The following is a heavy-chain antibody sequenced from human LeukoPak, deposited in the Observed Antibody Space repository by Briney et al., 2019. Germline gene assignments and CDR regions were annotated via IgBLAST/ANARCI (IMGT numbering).Heavy chain of an antibody. Sequence: AGGSLRLSCAASGFTFSSYAMRWVRQAPGKGLEWVSAITYSGGNKYYADSVKGRFTISRDNSKNTLYLQMNSLRAEDTAVYYCAKEKTTPVVDYWGQGTLVTVSS. D-gene: IGHD1-1*01. CDR3: AKEKTTPVVDY. V-gene: IGHV3-23*01. CDR1: GFTFSSYA. CDR2: ITYSGGNK. J-gene: IGHJ4*02.